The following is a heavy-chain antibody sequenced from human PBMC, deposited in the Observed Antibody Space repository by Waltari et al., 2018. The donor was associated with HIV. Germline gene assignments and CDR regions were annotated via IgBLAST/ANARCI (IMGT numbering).Heavy chain of an antibody. V-gene: IGHV3-20*04. Sequence: DVRLVESGGEVVRPGASLRLSWLASGLTIEDYGKAWVRQRPGQGLEWVSNIDWNGGSANYGDSVKGRFTVFRDNPKASLYLQMNNLRDEDTGLYYCVRDSDGSGYDIWGRGTLVTVFS. CDR2: IDWNGGSA. D-gene: IGHD3-3*01. CDR1: GLTIEDYG. CDR3: VRDSDGSGYDI. J-gene: IGHJ1*01.